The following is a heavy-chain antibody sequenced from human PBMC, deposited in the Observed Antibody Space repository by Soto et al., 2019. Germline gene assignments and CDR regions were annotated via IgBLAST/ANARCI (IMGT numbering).Heavy chain of an antibody. CDR3: TKLYYDY. V-gene: IGHV3-7*03. CDR1: GSTFSQHW. J-gene: IGHJ4*02. D-gene: IGHD3-10*01. Sequence: EVQLVESGGGVVQPGGSLRLSSAASGSTFSQHWLSCVRQAPGKGAAWVPKINQDGNDKKYVDSVKGRFTISRDNAKNSLYLQMNSLKAEDIAVYYCTKLYYDYWGQGTLVTVSS. CDR2: INQDGNDK.